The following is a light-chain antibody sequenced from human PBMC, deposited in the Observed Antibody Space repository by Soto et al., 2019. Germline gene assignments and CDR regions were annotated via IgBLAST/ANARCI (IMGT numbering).Light chain of an antibody. CDR1: QSISSY. CDR2: AAS. CDR3: QQSYSTPWT. V-gene: IGKV1-39*01. J-gene: IGKJ1*01. Sequence: DLQMTQSPSSLSASVGDRVTITCRASQSISSYLNWYQQKPGKAPKLLIYAASSLQSGVPSRFSGSGSGTHFTLTISSLQPEDFATYYCQQSYSTPWTFGQGTKVEIK.